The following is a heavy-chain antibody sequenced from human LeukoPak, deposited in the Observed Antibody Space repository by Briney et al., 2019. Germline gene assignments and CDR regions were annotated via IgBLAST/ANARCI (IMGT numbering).Heavy chain of an antibody. Sequence: VASVKVSCKASGYTFTGYYIHWVRQAPGQGLEWVGWLNPNSGGAKYAQKFQDRVTMTRDTSISTAYMGLSRLRSDDTAVYYCAKGRVVAGSKSLTYHWLDPWGQGTLVTVSS. V-gene: IGHV1-2*02. D-gene: IGHD6-19*01. CDR1: GYTFTGYY. CDR2: LNPNSGGA. J-gene: IGHJ5*02. CDR3: AKGRVVAGSKSLTYHWLDP.